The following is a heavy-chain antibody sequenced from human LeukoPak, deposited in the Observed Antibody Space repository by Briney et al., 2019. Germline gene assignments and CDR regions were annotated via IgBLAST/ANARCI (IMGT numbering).Heavy chain of an antibody. J-gene: IGHJ4*02. CDR1: GFTFSGSA. Sequence: GGSLRLSCAASGFTFSGSAIHWVRQASGKGLEWVGRIRSKTNTYATAYAASVKGRFTISRDDSKNTAYLQMNSLRTEDTAVYYCTRYSVGFDYWGQGTLVTVSS. CDR2: IRSKTNTYAT. D-gene: IGHD5-18*01. CDR3: TRYSVGFDY. V-gene: IGHV3-73*01.